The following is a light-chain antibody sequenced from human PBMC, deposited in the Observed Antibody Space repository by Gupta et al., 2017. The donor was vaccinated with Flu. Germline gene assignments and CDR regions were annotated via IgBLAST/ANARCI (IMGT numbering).Light chain of an antibody. Sequence: SLGERATINCKSSQSVLYSSNNKNYLAWYQQKPGQPPKLLIYWASTRESGVPDRFSGSGSGTDCTPTISSLQAEDVAVYYCQQYYSTPQTFGQGTKVEIK. J-gene: IGKJ1*01. CDR2: WAS. CDR1: QSVLYSSNNKNY. V-gene: IGKV4-1*01. CDR3: QQYYSTPQT.